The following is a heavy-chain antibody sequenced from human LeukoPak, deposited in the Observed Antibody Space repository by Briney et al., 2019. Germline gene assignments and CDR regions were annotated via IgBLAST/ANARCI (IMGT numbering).Heavy chain of an antibody. CDR3: ATHGYYGPGSYRAFDL. Sequence: SETLSLTCTVSGGSISSSAYYWGWVRQPPGKGLEWFGNIFYSGNTYYKPSLMSRVTISVDTSKNQFSLRLSSVTAADTAVYYCATHGYYGPGSYRAFDLCGQGTMVTVSA. V-gene: IGHV4-39*01. D-gene: IGHD3-10*01. CDR1: GGSISSSAYY. J-gene: IGHJ3*01. CDR2: IFYSGNT.